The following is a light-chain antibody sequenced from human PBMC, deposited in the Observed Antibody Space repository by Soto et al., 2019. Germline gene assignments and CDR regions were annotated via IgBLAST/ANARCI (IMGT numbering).Light chain of an antibody. J-gene: IGLJ7*01. CDR3: NSYTNINTRACV. CDR2: EVT. CDR1: SGDIGSYNR. Sequence: QSALTQPASVSGSPGQSITISCTGTSGDIGSYNRVSWYQQHPGKAPKLIIYEVTDRPSGVSNRFSGSKSGNTASLTISGLQAEDEAEYYCNSYTNINTRACVFGTGTQLTVL. V-gene: IGLV2-14*01.